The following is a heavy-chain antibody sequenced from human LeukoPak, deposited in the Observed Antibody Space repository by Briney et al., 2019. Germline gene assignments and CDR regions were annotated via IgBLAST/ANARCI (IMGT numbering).Heavy chain of an antibody. CDR2: IYYSGST. CDR3: ARGGDSSGWYMSYYYGMDV. Sequence: PSETLSLTCTVSGGSISSYYWSWIRQPPGKGLEWIGYIYYSGSTNYNPSLKSRVTISVDTSKNQFSLKLSSVTAADTAVYYCARGGDSSGWYMSYYYGMDVWGQGTTVTVSS. V-gene: IGHV4-59*01. D-gene: IGHD6-19*01. J-gene: IGHJ6*02. CDR1: GGSISSYY.